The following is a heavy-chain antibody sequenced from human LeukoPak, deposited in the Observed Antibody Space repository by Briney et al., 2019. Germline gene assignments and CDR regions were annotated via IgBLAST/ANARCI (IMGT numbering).Heavy chain of an antibody. CDR2: ISYDGSNK. V-gene: IGHV3-30*18. Sequence: GGSLRLSCAASGFTFSSYGMHWVRQAPGKGLEWVAFISYDGSNKFYADSVKGRFTISRDNSKNTLYLQMNSLRAEDTAMYYCAKEAAYCGGDCYSGSDYWGQEPWSPSPQ. J-gene: IGHJ4*01. CDR1: GFTFSSYG. D-gene: IGHD2-21*02. CDR3: AKEAAYCGGDCYSGSDY.